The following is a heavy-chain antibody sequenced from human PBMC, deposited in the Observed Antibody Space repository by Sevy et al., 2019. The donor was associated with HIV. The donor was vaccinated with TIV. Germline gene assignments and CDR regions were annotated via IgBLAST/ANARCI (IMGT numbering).Heavy chain of an antibody. Sequence: GGSLRLSCVASGFTLNSYWMSWVRQAPGKGLEWVANIKQDGSVKYYVNSVKGRFTISRDNAQNSMFLQMNSVRPEDTAVYYCARDRDDYASGRRHPYYYYHGMDVWGQGTTVTVSS. V-gene: IGHV3-7*01. CDR1: GFTLNSYW. D-gene: IGHD3-10*01. J-gene: IGHJ6*02. CDR3: ARDRDDYASGRRHPYYYYHGMDV. CDR2: IKQDGSVK.